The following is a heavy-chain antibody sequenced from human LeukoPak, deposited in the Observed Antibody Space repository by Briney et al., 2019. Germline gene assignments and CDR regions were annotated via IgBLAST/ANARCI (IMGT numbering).Heavy chain of an antibody. CDR2: INPSSGGT. J-gene: IGHJ4*02. CDR1: GYTFTGYY. Sequence: GASVKVSCKASGYTFTGYYMHWVRQAPGQGLEWMGWINPSSGGTNCAQNFQGRVTMTRDTSISTAYMELSRLRSDDTAVYYCARGAFQGSSWFDYWGQGTLVTVSS. V-gene: IGHV1-2*02. CDR3: ARGAFQGSSWFDY. D-gene: IGHD6-13*01.